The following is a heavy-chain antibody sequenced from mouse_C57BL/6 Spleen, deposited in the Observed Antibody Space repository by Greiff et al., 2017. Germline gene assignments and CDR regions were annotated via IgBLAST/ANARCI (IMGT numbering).Heavy chain of an antibody. CDR1: GYTFTSYW. CDR2: INPSSGYT. CDR3: ARDDYGLYAMDY. V-gene: IGHV1-7*01. Sequence: QVQLQQSGAELAKPGASVKLSCKASGYTFTSYWMHWVKQRPGQGLEWIGYINPSSGYTKYNQKFKDKATLTADKSSSTAYMQLGSRTYEDSAVYYCARDDYGLYAMDYWGQGTSVTVSS. J-gene: IGHJ4*01. D-gene: IGHD2-4*01.